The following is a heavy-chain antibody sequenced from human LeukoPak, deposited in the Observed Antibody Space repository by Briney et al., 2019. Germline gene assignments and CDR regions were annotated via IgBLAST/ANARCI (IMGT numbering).Heavy chain of an antibody. V-gene: IGHV4-59*01. Sequence: SETLSLTCTVSGGSISSYYWSWIRQPPGKGLEWIGYISYSGTTNYNPSPKSRVTISVAPSKNQFSLKLRSVTASDTAVYYCARDRGNYFDYWGQGTLVTVSS. CDR3: ARDRGNYFDY. J-gene: IGHJ4*02. CDR1: GGSISSYY. D-gene: IGHD6-13*01. CDR2: ISYSGTT.